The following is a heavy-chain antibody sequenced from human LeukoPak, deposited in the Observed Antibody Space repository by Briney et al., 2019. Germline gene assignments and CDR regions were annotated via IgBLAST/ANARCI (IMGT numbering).Heavy chain of an antibody. J-gene: IGHJ5*02. CDR2: IYYSGST. D-gene: IGHD2-2*01. CDR1: GGSISSYY. Sequence: SETLSLTCTVSGGSISSYYWSWIRQPPGKGLEWIGYIYYSGSTNYNPSLKSRVTISVDTSKNQFSLKLSSVTAADTAVYYCARRSSTSCYFYCSRWFDPWGQGTLVTVSS. CDR3: ARRSSTSCYFYCSRWFDP. V-gene: IGHV4-59*12.